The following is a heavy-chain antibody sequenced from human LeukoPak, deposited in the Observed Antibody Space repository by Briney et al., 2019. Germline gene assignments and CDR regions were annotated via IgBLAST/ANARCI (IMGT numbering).Heavy chain of an antibody. CDR2: FFNSEKI. J-gene: IGHJ4*02. Sequence: GGSLRLSCTASGFSVVGSYITWVRQAPGEGLEWVALFFNSEKIDYADSVRGRFAISRDISQNTLYLQMNSLRVEDTAVYYCARNLGRLPMDWGQGTLVTVSS. CDR3: ARNLGRLPMD. V-gene: IGHV3-53*01. CDR1: GFSVVGSY. D-gene: IGHD3-10*01.